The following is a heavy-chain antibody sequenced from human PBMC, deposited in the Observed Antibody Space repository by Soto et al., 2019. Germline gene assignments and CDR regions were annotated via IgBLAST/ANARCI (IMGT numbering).Heavy chain of an antibody. D-gene: IGHD2-2*02. CDR2: IWYDGSNK. J-gene: IGHJ6*02. CDR1: GFTFSSYG. CDR3: ARGIVVPAAIQHYYYGMDV. V-gene: IGHV3-33*01. Sequence: GGSLRLSCAASGFTFSSYGMHWVRQAPGKGLEWVAVIWYDGSNKYYADSVKGRFTISRDNSKNTLYLQMNSLRAEDTAVYYCARGIVVPAAIQHYYYGMDVWGQGTTVTVSS.